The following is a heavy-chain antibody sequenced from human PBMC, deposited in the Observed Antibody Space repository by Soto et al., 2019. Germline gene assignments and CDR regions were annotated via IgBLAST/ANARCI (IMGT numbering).Heavy chain of an antibody. Sequence: EVQLLESGGGLVQPGGSLRLSCAASGFTFNNYAMTWVRQAPGKGLEWVSAISGGGDTTSYADSVKGRFTVPRDGSKKTLYLQMSSLRAEDTARYYCAKGRGGSGSLTPRVDFWGQGTLVTVSS. J-gene: IGHJ4*02. CDR2: ISGGGDTT. CDR3: AKGRGGSGSLTPRVDF. CDR1: GFTFNNYA. V-gene: IGHV3-23*01. D-gene: IGHD3-10*01.